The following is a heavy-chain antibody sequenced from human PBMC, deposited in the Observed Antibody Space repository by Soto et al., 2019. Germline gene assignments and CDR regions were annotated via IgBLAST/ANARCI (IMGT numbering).Heavy chain of an antibody. Sequence: QVQLVQSGAEVKEPGASVKVSCKASGYAFKNYDINWVRQAPGQGLEWMGWVNPKSGNTGYAPKFQGRVSMTRDTSITTAYMGLTSLTSEDTAVYYCAREPVGKDYSDVWAEGTAVTVSS. CDR2: VNPKSGNT. D-gene: IGHD1-26*01. J-gene: IGHJ6*03. CDR1: GYAFKNYD. CDR3: AREPVGKDYSDV. V-gene: IGHV1-8*01.